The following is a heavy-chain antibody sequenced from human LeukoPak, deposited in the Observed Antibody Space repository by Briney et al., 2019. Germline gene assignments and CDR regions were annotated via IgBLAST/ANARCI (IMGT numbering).Heavy chain of an antibody. J-gene: IGHJ4*02. V-gene: IGHV3-30*01. CDR3: ARRPAQYFDS. Sequence: SVKGRFTISRDNSNNTLYQQMYSLRPEDTAVYYCARRPAQYFDSWGQGTLVTVSS.